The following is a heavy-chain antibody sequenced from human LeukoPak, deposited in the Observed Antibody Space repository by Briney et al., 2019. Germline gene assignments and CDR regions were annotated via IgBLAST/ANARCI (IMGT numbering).Heavy chain of an antibody. V-gene: IGHV3-30*02. CDR3: AKPGGYYDSSGYFDY. CDR1: GFTFSSYG. D-gene: IGHD3-22*01. Sequence: GGSLRLSCAASGFTFSSYGMHWVRQAPGKRLEWVAFIRYDGSNKYYADSVKGRFTISRDNSKNTLWLQMNSLRAEDTAVYYCAKPGGYYDSSGYFDYRGQGTLVTVSS. J-gene: IGHJ4*02. CDR2: IRYDGSNK.